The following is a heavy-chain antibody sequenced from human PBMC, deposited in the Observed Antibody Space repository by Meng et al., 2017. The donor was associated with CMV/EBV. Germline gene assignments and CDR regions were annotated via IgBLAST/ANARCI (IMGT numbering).Heavy chain of an antibody. CDR2: ISYDGSNK. CDR1: GFTFSSYA. V-gene: IGHV3-30*04. D-gene: IGHD6-6*01. J-gene: IGHJ6*02. Sequence: GGSLRLSCAASGFTFSSYAMHWVRQAPGKGLEWVAVISYDGSNKYYADSVKGRFTISRDNSKNTLYLQMNSLRAEDTAVYYCARSIAALRGYYGMDVWGQGTTVTVSS. CDR3: ARSIAALRGYYGMDV.